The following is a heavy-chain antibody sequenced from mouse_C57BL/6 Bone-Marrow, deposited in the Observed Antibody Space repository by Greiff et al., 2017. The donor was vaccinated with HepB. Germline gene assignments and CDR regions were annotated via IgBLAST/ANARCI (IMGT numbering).Heavy chain of an antibody. Sequence: QVQLQQPGAELVKPGASVKLSCKASGYTFTSYWMHWVKQRPGRGLEWIGRIDPNSGGTKYNEKFKSKATLTVDKPSSTAYMQLSSLTSEDSAVYDCARRGIIYYGYDEEGYYAMDYWGQGTSVTVSS. CDR1: GYTFTSYW. CDR2: IDPNSGGT. V-gene: IGHV1-72*01. D-gene: IGHD2-2*01. CDR3: ARRGIIYYGYDEEGYYAMDY. J-gene: IGHJ4*01.